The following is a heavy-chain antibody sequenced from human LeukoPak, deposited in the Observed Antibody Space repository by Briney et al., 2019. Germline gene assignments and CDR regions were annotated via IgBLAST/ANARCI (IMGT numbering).Heavy chain of an antibody. CDR3: AKDVGKWESLHFFDY. D-gene: IGHD1-26*01. V-gene: IGHV3-23*01. J-gene: IGHJ4*02. Sequence: GGSLRLSCAASGFIFSNYAMTWVRQAPGKGLEWVSAISGSVGSTYYADSVKGRFTISRDNSKNTLYLQMSSLRADDTAVYYCAKDVGKWESLHFFDYWGQGTLVTVSS. CDR1: GFIFSNYA. CDR2: ISGSVGST.